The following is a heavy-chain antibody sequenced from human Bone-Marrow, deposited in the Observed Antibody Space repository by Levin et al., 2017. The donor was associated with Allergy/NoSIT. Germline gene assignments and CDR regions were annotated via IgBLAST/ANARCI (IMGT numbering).Heavy chain of an antibody. J-gene: IGHJ5*02. Sequence: SCTTSGFTFGGYAVSWFRQAPGKGLEWVGLIKSKAYGATTELAASVKDRFTISRDDSKSIAYLQMNSLKTEDTAVYYCSRDDYSDVFDHWGQGTLVTVSS. V-gene: IGHV3-49*03. CDR1: GFTFGGYA. CDR3: SRDDYSDVFDH. CDR2: IKSKAYGATT. D-gene: IGHD4-11*01.